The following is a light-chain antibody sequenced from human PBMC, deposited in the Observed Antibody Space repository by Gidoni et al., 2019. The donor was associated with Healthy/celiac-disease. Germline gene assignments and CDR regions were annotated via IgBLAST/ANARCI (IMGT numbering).Light chain of an antibody. CDR3: QQRRNWPPTVT. CDR2: DAS. V-gene: IGKV3-11*01. J-gene: IGKJ1*01. Sequence: EIVLTQSPATLSLSPGERATLSCRASQSVSSYLAWYQQKPGQAPRLLIYDASNRATGIPDRFSGSGSGTDFTLTISSLEPEDFAVYYCQQRRNWPPTVTFGQGTKVEIK. CDR1: QSVSSY.